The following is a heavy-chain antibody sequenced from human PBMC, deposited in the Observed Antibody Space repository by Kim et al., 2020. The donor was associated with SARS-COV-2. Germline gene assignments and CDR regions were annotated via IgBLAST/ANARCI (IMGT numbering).Heavy chain of an antibody. J-gene: IGHJ4*02. CDR1: GFTVSSNY. CDR2: IYSGGST. V-gene: IGHV3-53*01. CDR3: ASSRETYSYGYLYY. D-gene: IGHD5-18*01. Sequence: GGSLRLSCAASGFTVSSNYMSWVRQAPGKGLEWVSVIYSGGSTYYADSVKGRFTISRDNSKNTLDLQMNSLRAEDTAVYYCASSRETYSYGYLYYWGQGTLVTLSS.